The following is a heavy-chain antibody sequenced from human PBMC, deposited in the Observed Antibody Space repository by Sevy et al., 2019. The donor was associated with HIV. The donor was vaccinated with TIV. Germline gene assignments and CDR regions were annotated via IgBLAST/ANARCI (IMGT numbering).Heavy chain of an antibody. J-gene: IGHJ4*02. D-gene: IGHD6-19*01. CDR3: ASGLAVSVDF. CDR2: IFPIFGTA. V-gene: IGHV1-69*13. CDR1: GGTFSSSA. Sequence: ASVKVSCKASGGTFSSSAISWVRQAPGQGLEWMGEIFPIFGTAKCAQKFQGRVTISADESTSTAYMELSSLRSEDTAVYFCASGLAVSVDFWGQGTLVTVSS.